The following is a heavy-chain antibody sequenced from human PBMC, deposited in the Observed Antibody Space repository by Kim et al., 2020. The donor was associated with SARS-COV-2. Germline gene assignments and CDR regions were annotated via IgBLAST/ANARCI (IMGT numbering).Heavy chain of an antibody. D-gene: IGHD5-12*01. J-gene: IGHJ4*02. CDR2: ISAYNGNT. V-gene: IGHV1-18*01. Sequence: ASVKVSCKASGYTFTSYGISWVRQAPGQGLEWMGWISAYNGNTNYAQKLQGRVTMTTDTSTSTAYMELRSLRSDDTAVYYCASHTNPISAIVATIRVDYWGQGTLVTVSS. CDR1: GYTFTSYG. CDR3: ASHTNPISAIVATIRVDY.